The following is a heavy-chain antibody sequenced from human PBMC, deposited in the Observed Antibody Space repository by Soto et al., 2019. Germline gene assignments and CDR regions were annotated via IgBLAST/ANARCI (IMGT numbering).Heavy chain of an antibody. D-gene: IGHD3-3*01. CDR2: IWYDGSNK. CDR1: GFTFSSYG. CDR3: ARERDDFWSGYQNWFDP. J-gene: IGHJ5*02. Sequence: GGSLRLSCAASGFTFSSYGMHWVRQAPGKGLEWVAVIWYDGSNKYYADSVKGRFTISRDNSKNTLYLQMNSLRAEDTAVYYCARERDDFWSGYQNWFDPWGQGTLVTVSS. V-gene: IGHV3-33*01.